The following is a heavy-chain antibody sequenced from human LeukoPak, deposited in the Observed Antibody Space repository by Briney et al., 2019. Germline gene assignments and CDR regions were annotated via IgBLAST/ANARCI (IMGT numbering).Heavy chain of an antibody. V-gene: IGHV4-39*07. CDR3: AREYASGEVAGTILFVY. CDR1: GGSISSSSYY. D-gene: IGHD6-19*01. Sequence: PSETLSLTCTVSGGSISSSSYYWGWIRQPPGKGLEWIGSIYHSGSTYYNPSLKSRVTISVDTSKNQFSLKLSSVTAADTAVYYCAREYASGEVAGTILFVYWGQGTLVTVSS. J-gene: IGHJ4*02. CDR2: IYHSGST.